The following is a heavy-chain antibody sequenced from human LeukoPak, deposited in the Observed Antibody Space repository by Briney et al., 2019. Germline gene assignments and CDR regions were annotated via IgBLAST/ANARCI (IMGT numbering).Heavy chain of an antibody. CDR1: GFIFSGYG. CDR3: AKESDVAAAGIDY. J-gene: IGHJ4*02. D-gene: IGHD6-13*01. V-gene: IGHV3-30*02. Sequence: GGSLRLSCAASGFIFSGYGMHWVRQAPGKGLQWVTFIRYEGSNKYYADSVKGRFTISRDSSKNTLYLQMNSLRVEDTVVYYCAKESDVAAAGIDYWGQGTLVTVSS. CDR2: IRYEGSNK.